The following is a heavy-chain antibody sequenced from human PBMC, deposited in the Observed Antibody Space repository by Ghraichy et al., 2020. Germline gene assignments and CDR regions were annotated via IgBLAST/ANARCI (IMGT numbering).Heavy chain of an antibody. J-gene: IGHJ4*02. D-gene: IGHD3-22*01. Sequence: LSLNCAASGFTFSSYGMHWVRQAPGKGLEWVAVIWYDGSNKYYADSVKGRFTISRDNSKNTLYLQMNSLRAEDTAVYYCARDLAYYDSSGSFDYWGQGTLVTVSS. CDR2: IWYDGSNK. CDR1: GFTFSSYG. CDR3: ARDLAYYDSSGSFDY. V-gene: IGHV3-33*01.